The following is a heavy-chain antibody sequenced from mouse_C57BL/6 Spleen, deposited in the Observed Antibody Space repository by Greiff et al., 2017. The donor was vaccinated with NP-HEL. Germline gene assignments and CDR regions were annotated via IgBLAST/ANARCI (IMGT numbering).Heavy chain of an antibody. CDR1: GYTFTDYE. J-gene: IGHJ4*01. Sequence: QVQLKQSGAELVRPGASVTLSCKASGYTFTDYEMHWVKQTPVHGLEWIGAIDPETGGTAYNQKFKGKAILTADKSSSTAYMELRSLTSEDSAVYYCTNGLSLRMDYWGQGTSVTVSS. V-gene: IGHV1-15*01. D-gene: IGHD6-1*01. CDR2: IDPETGGT. CDR3: TNGLSLRMDY.